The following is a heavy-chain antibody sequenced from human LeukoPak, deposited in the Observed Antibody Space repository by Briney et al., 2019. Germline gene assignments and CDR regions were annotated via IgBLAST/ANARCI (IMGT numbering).Heavy chain of an antibody. CDR1: GYTFTSYG. CDR3: ARDPWGFGTFDY. D-gene: IGHD3-16*01. V-gene: IGHV1-18*01. CDR2: IRVYNGNT. Sequence: ASVKVSCKASGYTFTSYGITWVRRAHGQGLEWLGWIRVYNGNTNYAKNFQDRVTMTTDTSTSTAYMELRSLRSDDTAVYYCARDPWGFGTFDYWGQGTLVTVSS. J-gene: IGHJ4*02.